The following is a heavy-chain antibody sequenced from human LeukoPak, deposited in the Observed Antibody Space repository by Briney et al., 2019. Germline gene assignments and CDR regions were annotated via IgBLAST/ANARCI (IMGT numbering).Heavy chain of an antibody. CDR3: ARVIGSYGDSAY. V-gene: IGHV3-48*04. D-gene: IGHD3-16*01. CDR1: GFTFSSYS. Sequence: PGGSLRLSCAASGFTFSSYSINWVRQAPGKGLEWVSYISSTSRAIYYADSVKGRFTISRDNAKNSLYLQMNSLRAEDTAVYYCARVIGSYGDSAYWGQGTLVTVSS. J-gene: IGHJ4*02. CDR2: ISSTSRAI.